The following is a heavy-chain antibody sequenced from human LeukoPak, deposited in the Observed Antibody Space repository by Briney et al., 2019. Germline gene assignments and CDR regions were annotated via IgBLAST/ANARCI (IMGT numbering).Heavy chain of an antibody. D-gene: IGHD3-16*01. CDR2: ISSSGSTI. V-gene: IGHV3-48*03. CDR1: GFTFSSYE. J-gene: IGHJ4*02. Sequence: GGSLRLSCAASGFTFSSYEMNWVRQAPGKGLEWVSYISSSGSTIYYADSVKGRFTISRDNAKNSLYLQMNSLRAEDTAVYYCARGGGFLHLDYWGQGTLVTVSS. CDR3: ARGGGFLHLDY.